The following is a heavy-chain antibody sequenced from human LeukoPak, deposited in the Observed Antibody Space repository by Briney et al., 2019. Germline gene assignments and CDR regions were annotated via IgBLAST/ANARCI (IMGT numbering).Heavy chain of an antibody. Sequence: PGGSLRLSCAASGFTFSSYAMSWVRQAPGKGLEWVSAISGSGGSTYYADSVKGRFTISRDNSKNTLYLQMNSLRAEDTAVYYCAKALVAEAGTWGNFDYWGQGTLVTVSS. J-gene: IGHJ4*02. CDR3: AKALVAEAGTWGNFDY. V-gene: IGHV3-23*01. D-gene: IGHD6-19*01. CDR1: GFTFSSYA. CDR2: ISGSGGST.